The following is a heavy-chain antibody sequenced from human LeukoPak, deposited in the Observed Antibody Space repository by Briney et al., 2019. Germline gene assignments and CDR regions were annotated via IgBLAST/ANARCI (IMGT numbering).Heavy chain of an antibody. CDR2: MSGDGDYT. V-gene: IGHV3-43*02. CDR3: AKDRGRVNDY. D-gene: IGHD3-10*01. J-gene: IGHJ4*02. Sequence: PGGALRLSCAAPGFTLYDYLMHCVRQAPGEGLKWVSLMSGDGDYTYYAGSVRGRFTISRDNSKTSLYLQMNCLRTEDTALYYCAKDRGRVNDYWGEGTLVTVSS. CDR1: GFTLYDYL.